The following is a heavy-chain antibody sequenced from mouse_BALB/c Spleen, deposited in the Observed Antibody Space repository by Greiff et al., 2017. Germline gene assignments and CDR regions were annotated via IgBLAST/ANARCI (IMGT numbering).Heavy chain of an antibody. CDR1: GFTFSDYG. Sequence: EVQVVESGGGLVQPGGSRKLSCAASGFTFSDYGMAWVRQAPGKGPEWVAFISNLAYSIYYADTVTGRFTISRDNAKNTLYLQMSSLKSEDTAMYYCARHGIYYGNYWYFDVWGAGTTVTVSS. J-gene: IGHJ1*01. D-gene: IGHD2-1*01. CDR3: ARHGIYYGNYWYFDV. CDR2: ISNLAYSI. V-gene: IGHV5-15*02.